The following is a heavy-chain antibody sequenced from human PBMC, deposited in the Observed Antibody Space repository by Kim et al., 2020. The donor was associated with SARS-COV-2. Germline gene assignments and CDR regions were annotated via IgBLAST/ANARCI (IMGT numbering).Heavy chain of an antibody. CDR3: ARGGGSYRPYYYYGMDV. D-gene: IGHD1-26*01. CDR2: IYTSGST. J-gene: IGHJ6*02. CDR1: GGSISSGSYY. V-gene: IGHV4-61*02. Sequence: SETLSLTCTVSGGSISSGSYYWSWIRQPAGKGLEWIGRIYTSGSTNYNPSLKSRVTISVDTSKNQFSLKLSSVTAADTAVYYCARGGGSYRPYYYYGMDVWGQGTTVTVSS.